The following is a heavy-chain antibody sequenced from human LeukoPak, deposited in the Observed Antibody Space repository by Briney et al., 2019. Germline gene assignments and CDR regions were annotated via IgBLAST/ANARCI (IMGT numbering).Heavy chain of an antibody. V-gene: IGHV1-18*01. CDR2: ISAYIGNP. CDR3: ARELRTPVSIYYFDS. CDR1: GYNLTNYA. D-gene: IGHD5/OR15-5a*01. J-gene: IGHJ4*02. Sequence: GASVKVSCKASGYNLTNYAINWVRQAPGQGLEWMGWISAYIGNPVHAQKFQGRLTMTTDTSTSTAYMELRSLGSDDTAVYYCARELRTPVSIYYFDSWGQGTLVTVSS.